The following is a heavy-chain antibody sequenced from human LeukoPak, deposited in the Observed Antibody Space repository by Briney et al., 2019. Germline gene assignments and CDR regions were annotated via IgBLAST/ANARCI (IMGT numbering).Heavy chain of an antibody. Sequence: GRSLRLSCAASGFTFSSYNFHWLRQAPGKGLEWLTVISYDGSYTSYGASVKGRFTVSRDNSQNTLYLQTNGLRAEDTALYYCARDHSAMPSYWGQGTLVTVSS. J-gene: IGHJ4*02. CDR1: GFTFSSYN. CDR3: ARDHSAMPSY. D-gene: IGHD2-2*01. V-gene: IGHV3-30*03. CDR2: ISYDGSYT.